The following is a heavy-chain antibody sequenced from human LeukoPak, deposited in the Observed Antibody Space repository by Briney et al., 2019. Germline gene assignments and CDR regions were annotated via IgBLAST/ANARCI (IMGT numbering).Heavy chain of an antibody. J-gene: IGHJ5*02. CDR1: GVSISSGSYY. D-gene: IGHD3-16*01. V-gene: IGHV4-61*02. CDR2: IYTSGST. CDR3: ARDLGNEGGEPEFDP. Sequence: SETLSLTCTVSGVSISSGSYYWSWIRQPAGKGLEWIGRIYTSGSTNYNPSLKSRVTISVDTSKNQFSLKLSSVTAADTAVYYCARDLGNEGGEPEFDPWGQGTLVTVSS.